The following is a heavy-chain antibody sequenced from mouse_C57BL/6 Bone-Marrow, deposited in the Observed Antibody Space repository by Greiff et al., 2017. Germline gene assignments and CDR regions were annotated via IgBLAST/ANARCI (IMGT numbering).Heavy chain of an antibody. CDR3: ARSEGYPFFDY. CDR1: GFTFTDYY. V-gene: IGHV7-3*01. CDR2: IRNKANGYTT. D-gene: IGHD2-3*01. J-gene: IGHJ2*01. Sequence: EVKLVESGGGLVQPGGSLSLSCEASGFTFTDYYMSWVRQPPGQALEWLGFIRNKANGYTTEDSASVKGRFTISRDNSQSILYLQMKALRAEDSATYYCARSEGYPFFDYWGQGTTLTVSS.